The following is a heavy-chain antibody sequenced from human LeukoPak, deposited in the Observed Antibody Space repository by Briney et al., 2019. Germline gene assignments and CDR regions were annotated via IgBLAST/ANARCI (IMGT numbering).Heavy chain of an antibody. J-gene: IGHJ5*02. Sequence: SETLSLTCTVSGGSISSSSYYWGWIRQPPGKGLEWIGSIYYSGSTYYNPSLKSRVTISVDTSKNQFSLKLSSVTAADTAVYYCARDQLYYYGSGSYLVDPWGQGTLVTVSS. D-gene: IGHD3-10*01. V-gene: IGHV4-39*07. CDR2: IYYSGST. CDR1: GGSISSSSYY. CDR3: ARDQLYYYGSGSYLVDP.